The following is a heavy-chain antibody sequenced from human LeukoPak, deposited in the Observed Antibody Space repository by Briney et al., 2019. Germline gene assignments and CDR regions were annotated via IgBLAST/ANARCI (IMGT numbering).Heavy chain of an antibody. CDR2: IYHSGST. D-gene: IGHD3-22*01. CDR1: GYSISSGYY. Sequence: PSETLSLTCTVSGYSISSGYYWGWIRQPPGKGLEWIGSIYHSGSTYYNPSLKSRVTISVDTSKNQFSLKLSSVTAADTAVYYCARGHYYDLWGQGTMVTVSS. J-gene: IGHJ3*01. V-gene: IGHV4-38-2*02. CDR3: ARGHYYDL.